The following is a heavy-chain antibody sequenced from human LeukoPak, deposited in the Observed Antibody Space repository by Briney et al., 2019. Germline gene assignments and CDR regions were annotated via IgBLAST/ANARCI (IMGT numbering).Heavy chain of an antibody. CDR3: ARTGRSFRRLRYAFDI. D-gene: IGHD3-10*01. CDR2: MNPNSGNT. Sequence: GASVKVSCKASGYTFTSYDINWVRQATGQGLEWMGWMNPNSGNTGYAQKLQGRVTITRNTSISTAYMELSSLRSEDTAVYYCARTGRSFRRLRYAFDIWGQGTMVTVSS. V-gene: IGHV1-8*03. CDR1: GYTFTSYD. J-gene: IGHJ3*02.